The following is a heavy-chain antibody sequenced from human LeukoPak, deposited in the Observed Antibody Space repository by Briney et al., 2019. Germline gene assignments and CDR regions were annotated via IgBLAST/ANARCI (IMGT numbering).Heavy chain of an antibody. CDR1: GFTFNIYA. V-gene: IGHV3-23*01. CDR2: ITGIDGAT. Sequence: GGSLRLSCAASGFTFNIYAMSWVRQAPGKGLEWVSRITGIDGATYYADSVKGRFTVSRDNGKSSLYLQMNSLRVEDTALYYCVRQFASWGQGTLVTVSS. CDR3: VRQFAS. J-gene: IGHJ4*02.